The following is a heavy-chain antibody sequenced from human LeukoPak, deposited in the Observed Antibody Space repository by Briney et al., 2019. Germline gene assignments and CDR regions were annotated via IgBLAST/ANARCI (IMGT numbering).Heavy chain of an antibody. D-gene: IGHD3-16*02. CDR2: IRYDGSDK. CDR3: GKDLFGVYFWGTYRAIDY. CDR1: GFTVTRYG. J-gene: IGHJ4*02. Sequence: PGGSLRLSCAASGFTVTRYGMHWVRQAPGKGLEWVAFIRYDGSDKYFADSVKGRFTISRDDSKNIMFLQMNSLRAEDTAVYYCGKDLFGVYFWGTYRAIDYWGQGTLVTVSS. V-gene: IGHV3-30*02.